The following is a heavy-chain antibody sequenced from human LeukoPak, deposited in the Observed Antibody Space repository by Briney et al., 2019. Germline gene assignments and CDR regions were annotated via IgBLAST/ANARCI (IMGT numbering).Heavy chain of an antibody. D-gene: IGHD3-10*01. Sequence: PGGSLRLSCVASGFTFFKNWMHWVRQAPGKGLEWVAVISYDGSNKYYADSVKGRFTISRDNSKNTLYLQMNSLRAEDTAVYYCAKARGQTGAFDIWGQGTMVTVSS. CDR2: ISYDGSNK. J-gene: IGHJ3*02. V-gene: IGHV3-30*18. CDR3: AKARGQTGAFDI. CDR1: GFTFFKNW.